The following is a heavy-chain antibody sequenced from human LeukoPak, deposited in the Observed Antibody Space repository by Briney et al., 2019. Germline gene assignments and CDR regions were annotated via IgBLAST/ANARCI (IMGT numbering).Heavy chain of an antibody. CDR1: GFTFSTYT. Sequence: GGSLRLSCAASGFTFSTYTMNWVRQAPGKGLEWVSSISSSSSYTYYADSVKGRFTISRDNAKNSLYLQMNSLRAEDTAVYYCARADCGGDCSAFDYWGQGTLVTVSS. V-gene: IGHV3-21*01. D-gene: IGHD2-21*02. CDR3: ARADCGGDCSAFDY. CDR2: ISSSSSYT. J-gene: IGHJ4*02.